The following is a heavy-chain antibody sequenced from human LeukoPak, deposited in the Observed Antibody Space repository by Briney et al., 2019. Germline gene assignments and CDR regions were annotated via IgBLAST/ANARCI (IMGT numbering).Heavy chain of an antibody. D-gene: IGHD5-18*01. V-gene: IGHV3-23*01. CDR3: ARVGEYSYGIDY. CDR2: ISGSGGST. J-gene: IGHJ4*02. Sequence: PGGSLRLSCAASGFTFSSYAMSWVRQAPGKGLEWVSDISGSGGSTYYADSVKGRFTIPRDNSKNTLYLQMNSLRAEDTAVYYCARVGEYSYGIDYWGQGTLVTVSS. CDR1: GFTFSSYA.